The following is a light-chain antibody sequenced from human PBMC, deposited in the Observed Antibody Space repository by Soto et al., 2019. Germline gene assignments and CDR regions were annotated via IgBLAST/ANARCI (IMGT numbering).Light chain of an antibody. CDR2: AAS. CDR1: QSISSY. J-gene: IGKJ1*01. V-gene: IGKV1-39*01. CDR3: QQSYSTPWT. Sequence: DLQMTQSPSSLSASVGDRVTITCRASQSISSYLNWYQQKPGKAPKLLIYAASSLQSGVSSMFSGSGSGTDFTLTISSLQPEDFATYYCQQSYSTPWTFGQGTKVEIK.